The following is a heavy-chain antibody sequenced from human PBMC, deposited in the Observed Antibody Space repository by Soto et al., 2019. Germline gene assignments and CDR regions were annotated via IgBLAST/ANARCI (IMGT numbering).Heavy chain of an antibody. V-gene: IGHV3-23*01. CDR2: ISGSGGST. CDR1: GFTFSSYA. D-gene: IGHD2-8*02. J-gene: IGHJ5*02. CDR3: AKDPLVHHRSPRPNWFDP. Sequence: GGSLRLSCAASGFTFSSYAMSWVRQAPGKGLEWVSAISGSGGSTYYADSVKGRFTISRDNSKNTLYLQMNSLRAEDTAVYYCAKDPLVHHRSPRPNWFDPWGQGTLVTVSS.